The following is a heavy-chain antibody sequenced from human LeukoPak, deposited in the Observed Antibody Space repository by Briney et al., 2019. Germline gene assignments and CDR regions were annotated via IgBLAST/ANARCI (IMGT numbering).Heavy chain of an antibody. D-gene: IGHD2-15*01. CDR3: AKGLGVGYCGDGSCYVYGMDV. V-gene: IGHV3-30*18. Sequence: PGGSLRLSCAASGFTFGRYGMHWVRQAPGKGLEWVAVISYDGNNKYYADSVKGRFTISRDNSKNTLYLQMNSLRPEDTAVFYCAKGLGVGYCGDGSCYVYGMDVWGQGTTVTVSS. J-gene: IGHJ6*02. CDR2: ISYDGNNK. CDR1: GFTFGRYG.